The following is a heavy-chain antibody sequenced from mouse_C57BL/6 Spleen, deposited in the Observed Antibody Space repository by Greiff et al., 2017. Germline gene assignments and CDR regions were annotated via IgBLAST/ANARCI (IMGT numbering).Heavy chain of an antibody. CDR1: GYAFSSSW. V-gene: IGHV1-82*01. CDR3: ASSVTAVVLYVDV. Sequence: QVQLQQSGPELVKPGASVKISCKASGYAFSSSWMNWVKQRPGKGLEWIGRIYPGDGDTNYNGKFKGKATLTADKSSSTAYMQLSSLTSEDSAVYFCASSVTAVVLYVDVWGTGTTVTVAS. J-gene: IGHJ1*03. CDR2: IYPGDGDT. D-gene: IGHD1-1*01.